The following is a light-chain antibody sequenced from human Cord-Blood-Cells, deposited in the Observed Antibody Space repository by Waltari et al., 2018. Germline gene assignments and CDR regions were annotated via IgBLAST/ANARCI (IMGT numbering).Light chain of an antibody. CDR2: AAS. V-gene: IGKV1-8*01. J-gene: IGKJ1*01. CDR1: QGISSY. CDR3: QQYYSYPRT. Sequence: AIRMTQSPSSFSASTGDXVXITFRASQGISSYLAWYQQKPGKAPKLLIYAASTLQSGVPSRFSGSGSGTDFTLTISCLQSEDFATYYCQQYYSYPRTFGQGTKVEIK.